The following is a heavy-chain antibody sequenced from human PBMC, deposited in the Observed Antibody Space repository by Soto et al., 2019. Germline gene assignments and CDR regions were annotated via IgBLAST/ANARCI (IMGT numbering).Heavy chain of an antibody. CDR3: ARGPLNYGSGSYFSRHYDVMDV. V-gene: IGHV1-69*13. CDR1: GSTFSSYA. Sequence: SVKVSCKASGSTFSSYAISWVRQAPGQGLEWMGGIIPIFGTANYARKFQGRVTITADESTSTAYMELSSLRSEDTAVYYCARGPLNYGSGSYFSRHYDVMDVWGRGTTVTVSS. CDR2: IIPIFGTA. J-gene: IGHJ6*02. D-gene: IGHD3-10*01.